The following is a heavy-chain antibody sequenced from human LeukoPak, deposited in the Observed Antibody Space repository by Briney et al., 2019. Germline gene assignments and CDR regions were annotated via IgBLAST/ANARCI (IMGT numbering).Heavy chain of an antibody. CDR1: GFTFCSYG. CDR3: ARSTYSWGSYHY. D-gene: IGHD1-26*01. J-gene: IGHJ4*02. V-gene: IGHV3-74*01. CDR2: IKSDGSST. Sequence: GGSLRLSCTASGFTFCSYGMHWVRQVPGKGLVWVSRIKSDGSSTTYADSVKGRFTFSRDNAKNTLNLQMSSLRAEDTAVYYYARSTYSWGSYHYWGQGTLVTVSS.